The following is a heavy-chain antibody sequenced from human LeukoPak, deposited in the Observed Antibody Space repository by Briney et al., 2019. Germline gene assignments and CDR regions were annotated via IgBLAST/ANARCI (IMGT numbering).Heavy chain of an antibody. V-gene: IGHV5-51*01. Sequence: GESLKISCQGSGYSFTSYWIGWVRQPPAKGLEWMGIIYPGDSDTRYRPSFQGQATNSAYKSISTAYLQSSSLKASHTAMHHSARHTAEHAYYYDRSGYPDYWGQGTLVTVSS. D-gene: IGHD3-22*01. CDR1: GYSFTSYW. CDR2: IYPGDSDT. J-gene: IGHJ4*02. CDR3: ARHTAEHAYYYDRSGYPDY.